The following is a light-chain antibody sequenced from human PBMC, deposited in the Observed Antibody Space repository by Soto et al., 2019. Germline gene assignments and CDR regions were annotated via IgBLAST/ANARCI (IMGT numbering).Light chain of an antibody. J-gene: IGKJ3*01. V-gene: IGKV3-11*01. Sequence: ELVLTQSPAPLSLPPREIATLSFSASQSVSSYLAWYQQKPGQAPRLLIYDASNRATGIRDRFGGSGSRTDFIRTMRSLGPEDLVVCDCQQRVTSGSGNKVDIK. CDR3: QQRVT. CDR2: DAS. CDR1: QSVSSY.